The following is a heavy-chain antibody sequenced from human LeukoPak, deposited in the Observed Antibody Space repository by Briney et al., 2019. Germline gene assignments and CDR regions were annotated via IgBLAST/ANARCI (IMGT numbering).Heavy chain of an antibody. V-gene: IGHV1-18*04. D-gene: IGHD4-17*01. CDR1: GYTLSNHA. CDR3: ARNDYGGHDAFDI. CDR2: ISADNGNT. J-gene: IGHJ3*02. Sequence: VASVKASCKGSGYTLSNHAFSWVRQAPGQGLEWMGWISADNGNTNHAQKFQGRVTMTRTTSISTAYMELSSLRSEDTAVYYCARNDYGGHDAFDIWGQGTMVTVSS.